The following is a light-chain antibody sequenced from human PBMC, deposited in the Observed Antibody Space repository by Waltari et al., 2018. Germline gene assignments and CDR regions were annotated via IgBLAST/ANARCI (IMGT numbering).Light chain of an antibody. J-gene: IGKJ4*01. V-gene: IGKV1-16*01. CDR3: QQSYSTPPT. CDR1: QGISKF. CDR2: GAS. Sequence: DIQMTQSPSSLAASVGDRVTITCRASQGISKFLAWFRQKPGKAPESLIYGASSLQSGVPSRFSGSGSGTDFTLTISSLQPEDFATYYCQQSYSTPPTFGGGTKVEIK.